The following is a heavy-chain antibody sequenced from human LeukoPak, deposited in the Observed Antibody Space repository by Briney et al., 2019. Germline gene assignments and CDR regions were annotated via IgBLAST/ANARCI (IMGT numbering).Heavy chain of an antibody. CDR3: ARERVGGTSCYDY. J-gene: IGHJ4*02. Sequence: SETLSLTCTVSGGSNRSSSYFWAWIRQPPGKGLEWIASLFYSGSTFYNPSLKSRVTISGDTSKNHLSLKLTSVTAADTAVYYCARERVGGTSCYDYWGQGTLVTVSS. V-gene: IGHV4-39*07. D-gene: IGHD2-2*01. CDR2: LFYSGST. CDR1: GGSNRSSSYF.